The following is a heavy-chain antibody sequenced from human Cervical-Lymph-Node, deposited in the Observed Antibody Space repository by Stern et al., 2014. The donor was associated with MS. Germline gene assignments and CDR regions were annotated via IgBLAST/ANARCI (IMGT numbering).Heavy chain of an antibody. Sequence: VQLLESGPEVKKPGASVKVSCKAYGSTFPTYGIYWVRQAPGQGLECMGWIRDYNGDTNSAQKFQGRVTMTKDTSTNTAYMELRSLTSDDTAVYYCAQSLAYYGMDVWGQGTTVTVSS. CDR1: GSTFPTYG. CDR2: IRDYNGDT. V-gene: IGHV1-18*01. J-gene: IGHJ6*02. CDR3: AQSLAYYGMDV. D-gene: IGHD2-21*01.